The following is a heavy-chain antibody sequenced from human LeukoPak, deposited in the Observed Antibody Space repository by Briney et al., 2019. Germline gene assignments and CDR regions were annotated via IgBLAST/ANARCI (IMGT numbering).Heavy chain of an antibody. CDR2: IYRSGGSP. J-gene: IGHJ4*02. V-gene: IGHV3-23*01. CDR1: GWTFGSHS. Sequence: PAGSLTLSCEAYGWTFGSHSMYWVRQAPGKGLEWVAGIYRSGGSPHYAVPVQGPFTISRDNYRNTVYLQINSLRAEDRAVYYCGKPAVGYSSGQKHAWPVDYWGQGALVTVSS. D-gene: IGHD5-18*01. CDR3: GKPAVGYSSGQKHAWPVDY.